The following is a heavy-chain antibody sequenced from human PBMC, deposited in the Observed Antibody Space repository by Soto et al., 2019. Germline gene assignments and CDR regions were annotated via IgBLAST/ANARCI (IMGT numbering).Heavy chain of an antibody. V-gene: IGHV3-23*01. CDR1: GFTFSSFA. J-gene: IGHJ4*02. CDR2: LSGSGNSP. Sequence: EVQLLEAGGGLVQPGGSLRLSCAASGFTFSSFAMSWVRQAPGKGLEWVSGLSGSGNSPFYADSVKGRFTISRDNSKNTLYLQMNSLRAEDTARYYCARVIRNSGWYSEHWGQGTLVTVSS. D-gene: IGHD6-19*01. CDR3: ARVIRNSGWYSEH.